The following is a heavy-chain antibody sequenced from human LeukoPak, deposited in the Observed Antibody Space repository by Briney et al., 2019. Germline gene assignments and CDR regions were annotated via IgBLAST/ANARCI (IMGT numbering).Heavy chain of an antibody. CDR3: ARDPDCSSTSCYSSKVDP. Sequence: GVSLRRYCAASGFALGSYGMHCLRQAPGQELEWFTSISSSSSYIYYADSVKGRFTISRDNAKNSLYLQMNSLRAEDTAVYYCARDPDCSSTSCYSSKVDPWGQGTLVTVSS. V-gene: IGHV3-21*01. CDR2: ISSSSSYI. CDR1: GFALGSYG. J-gene: IGHJ5*02. D-gene: IGHD2-2*01.